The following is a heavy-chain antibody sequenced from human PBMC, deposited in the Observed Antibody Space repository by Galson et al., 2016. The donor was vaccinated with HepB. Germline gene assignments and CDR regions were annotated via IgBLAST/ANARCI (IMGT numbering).Heavy chain of an antibody. CDR1: GGTLNKYA. J-gene: IGHJ4*02. D-gene: IGHD6-13*01. V-gene: IGHV1-69*06. CDR3: AAEIAESDTFNFPFDY. Sequence: SVKVSCKASGGTLNKYAINWVRQAPGQGLEWVGGILPMFGTLNSAQKFQGRVILTADKSTGTAYMELSSLRSEDTAVYYCAAEIAESDTFNFPFDYWGQGTLVTVSS. CDR2: ILPMFGTL.